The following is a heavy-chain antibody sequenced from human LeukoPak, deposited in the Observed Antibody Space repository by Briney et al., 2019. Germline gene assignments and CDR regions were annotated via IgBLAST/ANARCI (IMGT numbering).Heavy chain of an antibody. CDR3: ARIGHHLITGTGNYYYYYMDV. J-gene: IGHJ6*03. V-gene: IGHV1-2*02. D-gene: IGHD1/OR15-1a*01. CDR2: INPNSGGT. CDR1: GYTSTGYY. Sequence: ASVKVSCKASGYTSTGYYMHWVRQAPGQGLEWMGWINPNSGGTNYAQKFQGRVTMTRDTSISTAYMELSRLRSDDTAVYYCARIGHHLITGTGNYYYYYMDVWGKGTTVIVSS.